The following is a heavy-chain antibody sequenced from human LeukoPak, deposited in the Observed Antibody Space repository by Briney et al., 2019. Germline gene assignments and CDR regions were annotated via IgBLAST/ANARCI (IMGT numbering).Heavy chain of an antibody. D-gene: IGHD3-22*01. CDR3: ARPPYYYDSSGYLGY. V-gene: IGHV1-46*01. CDR2: INPSGGST. J-gene: IGHJ4*02. CDR1: GYTFTSYY. Sequence: ASVKVSCKASGYTFTSYYMHWVPQAPGQGLEWMAIINPSGGSTSYAQKFQGRVTMTRDTSTSTVYMELSSLRSEDTAVYYCARPPYYYDSSGYLGYWGQGTLVTVSS.